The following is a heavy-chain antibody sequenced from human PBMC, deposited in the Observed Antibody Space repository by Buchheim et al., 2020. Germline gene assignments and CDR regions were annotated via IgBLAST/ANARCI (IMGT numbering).Heavy chain of an antibody. CDR3: TRSANFFRGMDV. CDR2: INPDGSDT. CDR1: GFTFSSAW. J-gene: IGHJ6*02. D-gene: IGHD2-15*01. V-gene: IGHV3-74*01. Sequence: EERLVESGGGLGQPGGSLRLSCAASGFTFSSAWMHWVRQAPGKGLVWVSRINPDGSDTTYADSVKGRFTISRDNGRNTLYLQMNSLRGEDTAIYYCTRSANFFRGMDVWGQGTT.